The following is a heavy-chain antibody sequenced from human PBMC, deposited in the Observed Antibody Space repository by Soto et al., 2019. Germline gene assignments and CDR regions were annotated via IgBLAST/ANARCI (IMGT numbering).Heavy chain of an antibody. V-gene: IGHV3-64*01. CDR1: GFTFSSYA. Sequence: GGSLRLSCAASGFTFSSYAMHWVRQAPGKGLEYVSAISSNGGSTYYANSVKGRFTISRDNSKNMLYLQMNSLRVEDTAMYYCARAVGPFDYWGQGTLVTVSS. CDR3: ARAVGPFDY. CDR2: ISSNGGST. J-gene: IGHJ4*02. D-gene: IGHD1-26*01.